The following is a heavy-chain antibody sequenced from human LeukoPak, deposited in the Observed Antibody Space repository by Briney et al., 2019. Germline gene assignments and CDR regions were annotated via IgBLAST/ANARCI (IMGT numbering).Heavy chain of an antibody. CDR1: GGSISSGGYS. CDR2: IYHSGST. Sequence: SQTLSLTCAVSGGSISSGGYSWSWIRQPPGKGLEWIGYIYHSGSTYYNPSLKSRVTISVDRSKNQFSLKLSSVTAADAAVYYCARGAMARRGGWFDPWGQGTLVTVSS. J-gene: IGHJ5*02. D-gene: IGHD2-2*01. CDR3: ARGAMARRGGWFDP. V-gene: IGHV4-30-2*01.